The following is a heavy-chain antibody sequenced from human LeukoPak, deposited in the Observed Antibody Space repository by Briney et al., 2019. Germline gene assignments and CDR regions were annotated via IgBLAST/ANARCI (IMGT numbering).Heavy chain of an antibody. CDR2: ISGSGGST. D-gene: IGHD3-22*01. J-gene: IGHJ4*02. CDR3: AKDSYYYDSSGYWDFDY. Sequence: GGSLRLSCAASGFTFSSYAMSWVRQAPGKGLEWVSAISGSGGSTYYADSVKGRFSISRDNSKNTLYLQMNSLRAEDTAVYYCAKDSYYYDSSGYWDFDYWGQGTLVTVSS. V-gene: IGHV3-23*01. CDR1: GFTFSSYA.